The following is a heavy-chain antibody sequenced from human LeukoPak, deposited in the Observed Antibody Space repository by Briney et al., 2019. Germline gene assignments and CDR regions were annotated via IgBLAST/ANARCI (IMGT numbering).Heavy chain of an antibody. CDR2: INHSGST. D-gene: IGHD3-9*01. J-gene: IGHJ6*02. CDR3: VPRYYDILTGPPSGMDV. Sequence: PSETLSLTCAVYGGSFSGYYWSWIRQPPGKGLEWIGEINHSGSTNYNPSLKSRVTISVDTSKNQFSLKLSSVTAADTAVYYCVPRYYDILTGPPSGMDVWGQGTTVTVSS. V-gene: IGHV4-34*01. CDR1: GGSFSGYY.